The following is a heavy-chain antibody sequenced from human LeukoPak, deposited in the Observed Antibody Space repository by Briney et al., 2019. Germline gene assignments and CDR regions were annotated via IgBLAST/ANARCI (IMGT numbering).Heavy chain of an antibody. J-gene: IGHJ4*02. CDR1: GGTFSSYA. V-gene: IGHV1-69*05. D-gene: IGHD3-22*01. CDR2: IIPIFGTA. Sequence: SVKVSCKASGGTFSSYAISWVRQAPGQGLEWMGRIIPIFGTANYAQKFQGRVTITTDEPTSTAYMELSSLRSEDTAVYYCAREGSSGYWAFDYWGQGTLVTVSS. CDR3: AREGSSGYWAFDY.